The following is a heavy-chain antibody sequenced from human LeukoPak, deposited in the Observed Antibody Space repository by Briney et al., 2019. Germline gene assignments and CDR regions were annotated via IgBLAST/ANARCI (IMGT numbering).Heavy chain of an antibody. D-gene: IGHD3-16*01. CDR3: ARGDYVLDY. Sequence: GGSLRLSCAASGFTFSSYTMHWVRQAPGKGLEWVTVISYDGNIKYYVDSVKGRLTISRDNSKNTLYLQINSLRAEDTALYYCARGDYVLDYWGQGTLVTVSS. CDR2: ISYDGNIK. V-gene: IGHV3-30-3*01. J-gene: IGHJ4*02. CDR1: GFTFSSYT.